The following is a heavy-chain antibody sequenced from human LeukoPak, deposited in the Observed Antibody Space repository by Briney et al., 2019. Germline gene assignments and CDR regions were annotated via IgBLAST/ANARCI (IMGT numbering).Heavy chain of an antibody. CDR2: ISGSGGST. Sequence: GGSLRLSCAASGFTFSSYAMSWVRQAPGKGLEWVSAISGSGGSTYYADSVKGRFTISRDNSKNTLYLQMNSLRAEDTAVYYCAKEYSSSWPIEEYFQHWGQGTLVTASS. CDR1: GFTFSSYA. J-gene: IGHJ1*01. D-gene: IGHD6-13*01. V-gene: IGHV3-23*01. CDR3: AKEYSSSWPIEEYFQH.